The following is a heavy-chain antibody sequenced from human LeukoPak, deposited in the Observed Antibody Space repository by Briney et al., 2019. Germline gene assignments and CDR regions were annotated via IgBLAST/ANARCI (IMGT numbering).Heavy chain of an antibody. D-gene: IGHD3-22*01. CDR3: TYLRTPYYNDEWLDP. V-gene: IGHV3-48*04. J-gene: IGHJ5*02. Sequence: PGGSLRLFCAASGFTFRTFSMNWVRQAPAKGLEWLSYISSGSSPIYYADSVKGRFTISRDGAQNLVYLQMNSLRAEDTAVYYGTYLRTPYYNDEWLDPWGQGALVTVSS. CDR2: ISSGSSPI. CDR1: GFTFRTFS.